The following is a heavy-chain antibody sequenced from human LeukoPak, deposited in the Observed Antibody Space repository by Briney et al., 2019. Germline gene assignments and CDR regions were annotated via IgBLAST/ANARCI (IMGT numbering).Heavy chain of an antibody. V-gene: IGHV3-73*01. CDR1: GFTFSSYS. CDR2: IDKKDNLYAT. Sequence: GGSLRLSCAASGFTFSSYSMNWVRQSSGKGLEWVGHIDKKDNLYATAYAESVKGRSTISRDDSKDTAFLHMDSLKTEDTALHYCTRDRGTYNWFDPWGQGTLVTVSS. J-gene: IGHJ5*02. CDR3: TRDRGTYNWFDP. D-gene: IGHD2-15*01.